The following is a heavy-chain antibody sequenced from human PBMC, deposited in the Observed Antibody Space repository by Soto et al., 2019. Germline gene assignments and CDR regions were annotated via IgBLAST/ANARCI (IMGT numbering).Heavy chain of an antibody. CDR1: GGTFSSYA. CDR2: IIPIFGTA. J-gene: IGHJ6*02. CDR3: SGVPMYYYGSGSYYPPRGYYYGMHV. D-gene: IGHD3-10*01. V-gene: IGHV1-69*13. Sequence: SVKVSCKASGGTFSSYAISWVRQAPGQGLEWMGGIIPIFGTANYAQKFQGRVTITADESTSTAYMELSSLRSEDTAVYSCSGVPMYYYGSGSYYPPRGYYYGMHVSGQGTTVTVSS.